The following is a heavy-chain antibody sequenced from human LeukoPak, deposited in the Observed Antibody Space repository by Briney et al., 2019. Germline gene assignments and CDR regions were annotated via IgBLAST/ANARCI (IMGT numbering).Heavy chain of an antibody. CDR2: MNPNSGNT. V-gene: IGHV1-8*01. J-gene: IGHJ3*02. D-gene: IGHD2-15*01. Sequence: ASVKVSCKASGYTFTSYDINWVRQATGQGLEWMGWMNPNSGNTGYAQKFQGRVTMTRNTSISTAYMELSSLRSEDTAVHYCARLGRYCSGGSCSYNIWGQGTMVTVSS. CDR1: GYTFTSYD. CDR3: ARLGRYCSGGSCSYNI.